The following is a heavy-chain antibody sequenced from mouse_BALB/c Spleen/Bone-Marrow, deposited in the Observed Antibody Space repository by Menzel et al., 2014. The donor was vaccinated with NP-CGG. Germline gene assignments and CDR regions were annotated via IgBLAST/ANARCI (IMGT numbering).Heavy chain of an antibody. CDR1: GFSLTSDG. CDR2: IWSGGST. V-gene: IGHV2-2*01. J-gene: IGHJ4*01. CDR3: ARNGHYYAMDF. Sequence: QVQLKQSGPGLVRPSQSLSITCTVSGFSLTSDGIHWVRQSPRKGLEWLGVIWSGGSTDYNEAFISRLNISKDNSKSQVFFTMNSLQADDTAIYYCARNGHYYAMDFWSQGTSVTVSS.